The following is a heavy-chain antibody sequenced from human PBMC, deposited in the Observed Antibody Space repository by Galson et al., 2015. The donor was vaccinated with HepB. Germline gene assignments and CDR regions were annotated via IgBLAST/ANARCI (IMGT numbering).Heavy chain of an antibody. CDR2: ISSSSSYI. J-gene: IGHJ6*02. CDR1: GFTFSSYS. V-gene: IGHV3-21*01. D-gene: IGHD1-1*01. CDR3: ARDLSSTGTTHYYYYYYGMDV. Sequence: SLRLSCAASGFTFSSYSMNWVRQAPGKGLEWVSSISSSSSYIYYADSVKGRFTISRDNAKNSLYLQMNSLRAEDTAVYYCARDLSSTGTTHYYYYYYGMDVWGQGTTVTVSS.